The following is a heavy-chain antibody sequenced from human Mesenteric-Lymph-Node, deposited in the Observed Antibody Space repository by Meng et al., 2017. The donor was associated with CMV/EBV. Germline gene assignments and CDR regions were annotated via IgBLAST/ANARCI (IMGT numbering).Heavy chain of an antibody. CDR2: ISYDGSNK. CDR1: GFTFSSYA. CDR3: AREAPDYCSSTSCYTGNWYFDL. D-gene: IGHD2-2*02. Sequence: LSLTCAASGFTFSSYAMHWVRQAPGKGLEWVAVISYDGSNKYYADSVKGRFAISRDNSKNTLYLQMNSLRAEDTAVYYCAREAPDYCSSTSCYTGNWYFDLWGRGTLVTVSS. J-gene: IGHJ2*01. V-gene: IGHV3-30*09.